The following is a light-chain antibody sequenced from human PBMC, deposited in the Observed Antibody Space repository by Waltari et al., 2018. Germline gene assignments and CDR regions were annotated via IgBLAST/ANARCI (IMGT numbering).Light chain of an antibody. J-gene: IGKJ2*01. V-gene: IGKV1-5*03. CDR2: KAS. Sequence: DIQMTQSPSTLSASVGDTVTITCWASQNIVIWLAWYQQKPGKAPKLLISKASSLESGVPSRFSGSGSGTEFTLTITSLQPDDFATYYCQHYYSLSAFGQGTKLEIK. CDR1: QNIVIW. CDR3: QHYYSLSA.